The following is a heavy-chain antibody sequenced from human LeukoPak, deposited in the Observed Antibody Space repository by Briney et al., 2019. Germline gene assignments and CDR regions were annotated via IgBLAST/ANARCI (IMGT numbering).Heavy chain of an antibody. V-gene: IGHV4-39*07. J-gene: IGHJ4*02. Sequence: KASETLSLTCTVSGGSISSSDYHWGWIRQPPGKGLEWIGEINHSGSTNYNPSLKSRVTISVDTSKNQFSLKLSSVTAADTAVYYCARLHRIAAAGLDYWGQGTLVTVSS. CDR3: ARLHRIAAAGLDY. D-gene: IGHD6-13*01. CDR2: INHSGST. CDR1: GGSISSSDYH.